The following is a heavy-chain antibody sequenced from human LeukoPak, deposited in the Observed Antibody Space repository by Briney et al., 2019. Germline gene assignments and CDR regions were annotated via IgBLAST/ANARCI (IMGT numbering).Heavy chain of an antibody. CDR1: GGSISSHY. J-gene: IGHJ4*02. V-gene: IGHV4-59*11. Sequence: SETLSLTCTVSGGSISSHYWSWIRQPPGKGLEWIGYIYYSGSTNYNPSFKSRVTISVDTSKNQFSLKLSSVTAADTAVYYCARYSYGSFDYWGQGTLVTVSS. CDR3: ARYSYGSFDY. CDR2: IYYSGST. D-gene: IGHD5-18*01.